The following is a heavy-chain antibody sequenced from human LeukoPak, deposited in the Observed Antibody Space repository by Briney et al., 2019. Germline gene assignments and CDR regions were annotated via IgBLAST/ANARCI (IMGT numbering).Heavy chain of an antibody. CDR1: GFTFSTYW. CDR3: ARDGEGGYPVDY. D-gene: IGHD3-10*01. Sequence: GGSLRLSCAASGFTFSTYWMHWVRQGPGKGLVWVSRIKTDGSSTNYADSVKGRFTISRDNAKNTLYLQMNSLRVEDTAVYYCARDGEGGYPVDYWGQGTLVTVSS. CDR2: IKTDGSST. V-gene: IGHV3-74*01. J-gene: IGHJ4*02.